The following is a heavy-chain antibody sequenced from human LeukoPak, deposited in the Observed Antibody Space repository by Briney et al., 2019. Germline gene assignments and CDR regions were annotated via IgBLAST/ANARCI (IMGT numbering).Heavy chain of an antibody. CDR3: ARGRAGYYFDY. CDR2: ISSGSDYI. CDR1: GFTYRRYS. V-gene: IGHV3-21*01. Sequence: GGSLRLSCVASGFTYRRYSMNWVRQAPGKGLEWVSTISSGSDYIYHADSVRGRFTISKDNAKNSLYLQMNSLRAEDTAVYYCARGRAGYYFDYWGQGTLVTVSS. D-gene: IGHD1-14*01. J-gene: IGHJ4*02.